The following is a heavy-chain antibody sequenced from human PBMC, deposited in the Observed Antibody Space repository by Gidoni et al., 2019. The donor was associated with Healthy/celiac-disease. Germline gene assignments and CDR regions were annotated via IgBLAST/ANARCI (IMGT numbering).Heavy chain of an antibody. CDR3: ASSSLAYCGGDCYIEAFDI. D-gene: IGHD2-21*02. Sequence: QVQLVQSGAEVKKPGSSVTVSCKASGGPFSTQAIRVVRQAPGQGLEWMGWIIPIFGTANYAQKFQGRVTITADKSTSTAYMELSSLRSEDTAVYYCASSSLAYCGGDCYIEAFDIWGQGTMVTVSS. J-gene: IGHJ3*02. V-gene: IGHV1-69*06. CDR2: IIPIFGTA. CDR1: GGPFSTQA.